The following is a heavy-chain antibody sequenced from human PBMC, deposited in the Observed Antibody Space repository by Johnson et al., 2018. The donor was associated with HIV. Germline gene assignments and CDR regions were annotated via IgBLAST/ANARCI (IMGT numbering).Heavy chain of an antibody. J-gene: IGHJ3*02. V-gene: IGHV3-30*02. Sequence: QVQLVESGGGVVQPGGSLRLSCAASEFAFRSYDMHWVRQAPGKGLEWVAFIRYDGSNKYYADSVKGRFTISRDNSKNTLYLQMNSLRAEDTALYYCARGSSRRPSGWSNFGAFDIWGQGTMVTVSS. D-gene: IGHD6-19*01. CDR1: EFAFRSYD. CDR3: ARGSSRRPSGWSNFGAFDI. CDR2: IRYDGSNK.